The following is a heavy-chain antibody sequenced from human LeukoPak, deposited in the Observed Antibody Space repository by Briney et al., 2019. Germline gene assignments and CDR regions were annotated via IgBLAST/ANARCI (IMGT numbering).Heavy chain of an antibody. CDR1: GFTFSSYW. Sequence: GGSLRLSCAASGFTFSSYWMSWVRQAPGKGLEWVANMNPDGSEKYFLDSVKGRFTISRDNAKSSLYLQMNSLRGDDTAVYYYARDRALYDSRRGYYYTEDDYWGQGTLVTVSS. D-gene: IGHD3-22*01. V-gene: IGHV3-7*01. J-gene: IGHJ4*02. CDR3: ARDRALYDSRRGYYYTEDDY. CDR2: MNPDGSEK.